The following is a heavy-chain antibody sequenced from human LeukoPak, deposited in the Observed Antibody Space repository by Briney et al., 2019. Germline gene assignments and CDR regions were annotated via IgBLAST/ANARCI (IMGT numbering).Heavy chain of an antibody. CDR3: ARNLVYDSSGYYFGEPFDY. V-gene: IGHV4-38-2*02. J-gene: IGHJ4*02. CDR2: IYYSGST. Sequence: SETLSLTCTVSGYSISSGYYWGWIRQPPGKGLEWIGYIYYSGSTNYNPSLKSRVTISVDTSKNQFSLKLSSVTAADTAVYYCARNLVYDSSGYYFGEPFDYWGQGTLVTVSS. D-gene: IGHD3-22*01. CDR1: GYSISSGYY.